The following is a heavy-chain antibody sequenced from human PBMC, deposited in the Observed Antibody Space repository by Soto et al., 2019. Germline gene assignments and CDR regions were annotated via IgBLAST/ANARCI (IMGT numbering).Heavy chain of an antibody. J-gene: IGHJ4*02. CDR1: GGTFNTYA. Sequence: QVQLVQSGAEMKKPGSSVKVSCQSSGGTFNTYAMNWVRQAPGQGPEWMGDISPMFGAANYAPKFQGRVTITAGESTGTSYMQLSRVTSEDTALYFCAREVQVHTPAFVYWGQGTLVTVSS. CDR3: AREVQVHTPAFVY. D-gene: IGHD3-10*01. V-gene: IGHV1-69*19. CDR2: ISPMFGAA.